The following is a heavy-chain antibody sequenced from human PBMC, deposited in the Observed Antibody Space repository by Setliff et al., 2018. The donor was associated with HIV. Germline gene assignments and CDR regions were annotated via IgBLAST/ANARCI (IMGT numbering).Heavy chain of an antibody. CDR1: GASDSDTIW. D-gene: IGHD6-6*01. CDR2: IYYSGST. Sequence: PSETLSLTCAVSGASDSDTIWWSWVRQSPGKGLEWIGSIYYSGSTYSNPSLKRRVTISVDTSKNQFSLTLSSVTAADTAVYYCARHDGMKAARRYNNDYMDVWGKGTTVTVSS. V-gene: IGHV4-39*01. J-gene: IGHJ6*03. CDR3: ARHDGMKAARRYNNDYMDV.